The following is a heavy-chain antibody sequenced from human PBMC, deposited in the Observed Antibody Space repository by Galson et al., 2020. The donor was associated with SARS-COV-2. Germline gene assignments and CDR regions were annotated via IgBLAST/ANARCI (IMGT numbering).Heavy chain of an antibody. D-gene: IGHD3-10*01. J-gene: IGHJ6*02. Sequence: ASVKVSCKDSGYTFTSYGISWVRQAPGQGLEWMGWISAYNGNTNYAQQLQGRVTMTTDTSTSTAYMELRSLRSDDTAVYYCARERITRVRGVNRCYGMDVWGQGTTVTVSS. CDR1: GYTFTSYG. V-gene: IGHV1-18*01. CDR2: ISAYNGNT. CDR3: ARERITRVRGVNRCYGMDV.